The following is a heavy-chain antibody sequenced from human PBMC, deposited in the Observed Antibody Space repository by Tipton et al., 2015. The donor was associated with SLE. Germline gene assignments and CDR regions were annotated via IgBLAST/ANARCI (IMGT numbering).Heavy chain of an antibody. D-gene: IGHD3/OR15-3a*01. CDR3: ARGTSGFDY. V-gene: IGHV4-39*07. J-gene: IGHJ4*02. CDR2: IYTSGST. Sequence: TLSLTCTVSGGSISSSSYYWGWIRQPPGKGLEWIGYIYTSGSTNYNPSLKSRVTISVDTSKNQFSLKLSSVTAADTAVYYCARGTSGFDYWGQGTLVTVSS. CDR1: GGSISSSSYY.